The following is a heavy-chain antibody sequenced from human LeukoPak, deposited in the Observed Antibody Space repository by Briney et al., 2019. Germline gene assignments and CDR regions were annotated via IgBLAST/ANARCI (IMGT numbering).Heavy chain of an antibody. Sequence: GGSLRLPCAASGFTFSGYWMSWVRQAPGKGLEWVANIKEDGSEKYYVDSVEGRFTISRDNAKNSLYLQMNSLRAEDTALYYCERGSGWLDYWGQGTLVTVSS. D-gene: IGHD6-19*01. V-gene: IGHV3-7*04. J-gene: IGHJ4*02. CDR3: ERGSGWLDY. CDR2: IKEDGSEK. CDR1: GFTFSGYW.